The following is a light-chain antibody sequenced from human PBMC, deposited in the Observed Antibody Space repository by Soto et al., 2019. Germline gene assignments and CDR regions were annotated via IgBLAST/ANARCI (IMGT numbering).Light chain of an antibody. J-gene: IGKJ1*01. V-gene: IGKV3D-20*02. CDR2: DAS. Sequence: EIVLTQSPGILSLSPAERATLSCRASQSVTRNYLAWYHQKPGQPPTLLIEDASIRAAGIAGRFSASGSGKDFILTISSLEPEDFAVYYCQQRSNWTFGQGTKVDIK. CDR1: QSVTRNY. CDR3: QQRSNWT.